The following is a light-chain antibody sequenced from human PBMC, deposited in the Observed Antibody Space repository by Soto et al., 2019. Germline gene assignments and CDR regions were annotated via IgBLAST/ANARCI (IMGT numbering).Light chain of an antibody. Sequence: DIQMSQSPSSLSASVGDRVTITCRASQGISSWLAWYQQKPEKAHKSLIYAAYSLQSGVQSRFSGSGSGTDFTLTIRSLQPEDFATYYCQQYNSYPLTFGGGTKVDIK. J-gene: IGKJ4*01. V-gene: IGKV1D-16*01. CDR1: QGISSW. CDR2: AAY. CDR3: QQYNSYPLT.